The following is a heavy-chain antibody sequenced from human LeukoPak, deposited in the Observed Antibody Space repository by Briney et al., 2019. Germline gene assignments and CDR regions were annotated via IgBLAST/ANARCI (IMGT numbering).Heavy chain of an antibody. CDR1: GFTFSRNG. CDR2: ISYDGSNK. V-gene: IGHV3-30*18. CDR3: AKGITIFGVVDYFDY. Sequence: TGGSLRLSCEASGFTFSRNGMHWVRQASGKGLEWVAVISYDGSNKYYADSVKGRFTISRDNSKNTLYLQMNSLRAEDTAVYYCAKGITIFGVVDYFDYWGQGTLVTVSS. J-gene: IGHJ4*02. D-gene: IGHD3-3*01.